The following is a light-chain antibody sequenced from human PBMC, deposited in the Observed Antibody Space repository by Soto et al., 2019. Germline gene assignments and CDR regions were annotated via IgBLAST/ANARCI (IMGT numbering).Light chain of an antibody. V-gene: IGKV3-11*01. CDR2: DAS. Sequence: EVVLTQSPATLSLSPGERATLSCRASQSVSSYLAWYQQKPGQAPRLLIYDASNRATGIPARFSGSGSGTDFTLTISSLEPEDFAVYYCHQRKSWPRTFGQRTKVDIK. J-gene: IGKJ1*01. CDR3: HQRKSWPRT. CDR1: QSVSSY.